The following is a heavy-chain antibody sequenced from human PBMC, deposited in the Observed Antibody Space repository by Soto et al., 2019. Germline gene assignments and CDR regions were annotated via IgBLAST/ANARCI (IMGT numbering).Heavy chain of an antibody. V-gene: IGHV4-31*03. CDR2: IYYSGST. J-gene: IGHJ5*02. CDR1: GGSISSGGYY. D-gene: IGHD6-6*01. Sequence: PSETLSLTCTVSGGSISSGGYYWSWIRQHPGKGLEWIGYIYYSGSTYYNPSLKSRVTISVDTSKNQFSLKLSSVTAVDTAVYYCARVDGETPSSSSWWFDPWGQGTLVTVSS. CDR3: ARVDGETPSSSSWWFDP.